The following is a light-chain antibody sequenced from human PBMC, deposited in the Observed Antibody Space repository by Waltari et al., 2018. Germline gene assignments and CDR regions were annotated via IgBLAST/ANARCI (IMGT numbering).Light chain of an antibody. Sequence: DIQMTQSPSTLSASVGERITITCRASQSIERWLDWYQQKPGKAPKLLIYKTSTLESGVTSRFSGSGYGTEFAVTIRSLQPDALATYYCQEYQTYRTFGQGTKVEIK. V-gene: IGKV1-5*03. J-gene: IGKJ1*01. CDR2: KTS. CDR3: QEYQTYRT. CDR1: QSIERW.